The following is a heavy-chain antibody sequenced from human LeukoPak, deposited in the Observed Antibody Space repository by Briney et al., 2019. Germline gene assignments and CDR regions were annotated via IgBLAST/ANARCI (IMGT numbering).Heavy chain of an antibody. CDR2: INHSGST. J-gene: IGHJ3*02. CDR3: ASGGASDAFDI. V-gene: IGHV4-34*01. Sequence: SETLSLTCAVYGGSFSGYYWSWIRQPPGKGLEWIGEINHSGSTNYNPSLKSRVTISVDTSKNRFSLKLSSVTAADTAVYYCASGGASDAFDIWGQGTMVTVSS. CDR1: GGSFSGYY.